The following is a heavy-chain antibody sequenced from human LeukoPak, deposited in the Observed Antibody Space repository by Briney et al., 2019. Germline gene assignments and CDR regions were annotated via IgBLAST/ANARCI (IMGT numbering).Heavy chain of an antibody. CDR3: ARISAAGSFYYFYGMDV. J-gene: IGHJ6*02. CDR2: VYYRGSP. CDR1: GGSISSYY. V-gene: IGHV4-59*01. Sequence: PSETLSLTCTVSGGSISSYYWSWIRQSPGKGLEWIGYVYYRGSPNYNPSLKSQVTISLDTSKNRISLKLSSVTPADTAVYYCARISAAGSFYYFYGMDVWGQGTTVTVSS. D-gene: IGHD6-13*01.